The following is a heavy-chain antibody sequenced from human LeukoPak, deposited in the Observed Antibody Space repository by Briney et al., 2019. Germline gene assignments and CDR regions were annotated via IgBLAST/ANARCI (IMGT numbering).Heavy chain of an antibody. CDR3: AKHNGGGVVSYVAPGPPDYFDH. J-gene: IGHJ4*02. CDR1: GDITHY. D-gene: IGHD1-26*01. CDR2: IYFSGSV. V-gene: IGHV4-39*01. Sequence: PSETLSLTCAVSGDITHYWCWVRQPPGKGPESIGSIYFSGSVYYNPSLRSRVTISLDTSTKQLSLRLSSVTVADTAIYYCAKHNGGGVVSYVAPGPPDYFDHWGQGALVIVSS.